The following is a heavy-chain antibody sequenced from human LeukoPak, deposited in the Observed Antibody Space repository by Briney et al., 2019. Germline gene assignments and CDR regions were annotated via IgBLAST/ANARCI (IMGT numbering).Heavy chain of an antibody. V-gene: IGHV4-38-2*02. CDR3: ARDPLGVDYDSSGYYWYFDY. CDR1: GYSISSAYY. J-gene: IGHJ4*02. D-gene: IGHD3-22*01. Sequence: SETLSLTCTVSGYSISSAYYWGWIRQPPGKGLEWIGSIYYSGSTYYNPSLKSRVTISVDTSKNQFSLKLSSVTAADTAVYYCARDPLGVDYDSSGYYWYFDYWGQGTLVTVSS. CDR2: IYYSGST.